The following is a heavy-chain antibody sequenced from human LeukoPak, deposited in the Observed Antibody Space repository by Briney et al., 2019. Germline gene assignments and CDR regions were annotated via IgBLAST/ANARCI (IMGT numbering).Heavy chain of an antibody. Sequence: PSETLSLTCTVSGGSISSYYWSWIRQPAGKGLEWIGRIYTSGSTNYNPSLKSRVTISVDKSKNQFSLKLSSVTAADTAVYYCARGVVPARGDWFDSWGQGTLVTVSS. D-gene: IGHD2-2*01. CDR2: IYTSGST. CDR1: GGSISSYY. V-gene: IGHV4-4*07. J-gene: IGHJ5*01. CDR3: ARGVVPARGDWFDS.